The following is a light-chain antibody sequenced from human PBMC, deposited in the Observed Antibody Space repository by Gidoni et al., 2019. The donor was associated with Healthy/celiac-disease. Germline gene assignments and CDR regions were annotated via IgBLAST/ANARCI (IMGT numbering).Light chain of an antibody. CDR3: QQRSNWPPLT. V-gene: IGKV3-11*01. Sequence: ELVLTHSPATLSLSPGERATLSCRASQSVSSYLAWYQQKPGQAPRLLIYDASNRATGIPARFSCSGSGTDFTLTISSLEPEDFAVYYCQQRSNWPPLTFGGGTKVEIK. CDR2: DAS. CDR1: QSVSSY. J-gene: IGKJ4*01.